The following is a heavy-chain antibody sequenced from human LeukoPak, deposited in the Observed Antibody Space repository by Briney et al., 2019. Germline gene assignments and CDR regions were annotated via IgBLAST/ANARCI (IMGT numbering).Heavy chain of an antibody. CDR3: ARDSIRSGFDY. CDR1: GGSISSHY. V-gene: IGHV4-59*11. CDR2: IYYTGST. J-gene: IGHJ4*02. D-gene: IGHD3-3*01. Sequence: SEPLSLTCTVSGGSISSHYWIWIRQPTGKGREGIGYIYYTGSTNYNPSLKSRVTISVDTSENQFSLKLRSVTAADTAVYYCARDSIRSGFDYWGQGKLVTVSS.